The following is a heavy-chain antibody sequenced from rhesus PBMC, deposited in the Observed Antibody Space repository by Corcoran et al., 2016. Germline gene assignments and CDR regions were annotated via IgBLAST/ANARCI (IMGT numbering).Heavy chain of an antibody. CDR1: GGSISGGYD. J-gene: IGHJ5-2*02. CDR2: LTGIIAQN. D-gene: IGHD4-29*01. V-gene: IGHV4-76*01. CDR3: ARETVATMALGSLDV. Sequence: QVQLQESGPGLVKPSETLSLTCAVSGGSISGGYDWCWTRQPPGKGLEWIGSLTGIIAQNNDNPDLKKRFTLLKATYNSPFSRELSAVPAADRAVYYCARETVATMALGSLDVWGRGVLVTVSS.